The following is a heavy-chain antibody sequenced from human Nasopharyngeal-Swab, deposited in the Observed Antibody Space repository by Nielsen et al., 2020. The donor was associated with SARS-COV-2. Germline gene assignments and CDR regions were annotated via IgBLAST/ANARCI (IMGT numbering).Heavy chain of an antibody. V-gene: IGHV3-33*05. Sequence: GGSLRLSCAASGFTFSSYGMHWVRQAPGKGLEWVAVISYDGSNKYYADSVKGRFTISRDNAKNTLYLQMNNLRAEDTALYYCARDVAGADSAWGQGTLVTVSS. CDR3: ARDVAGADSA. CDR1: GFTFSSYG. CDR2: ISYDGSNK. J-gene: IGHJ5*02. D-gene: IGHD2-21*01.